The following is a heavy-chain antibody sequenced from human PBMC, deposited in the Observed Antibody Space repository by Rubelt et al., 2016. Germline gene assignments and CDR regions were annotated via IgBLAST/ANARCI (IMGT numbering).Heavy chain of an antibody. D-gene: IGHD6-19*01. CDR1: GFTFRNYW. V-gene: IGHV3-7*01. J-gene: IGHJ4*02. CDR3: AKVDDLSGGWHDY. CDR2: IQQDGGVK. Sequence: EVHLVESGGGLVQPGGSLRLSCAASGFTFRNYWMSWVRQAPGKGLEWVANIQQDGGVKNYVDPVKGRLTSSGESCKDSLYLQMNSLRAEEAAVYYCAKVDDLSGGWHDYWGQGTLVTVSS.